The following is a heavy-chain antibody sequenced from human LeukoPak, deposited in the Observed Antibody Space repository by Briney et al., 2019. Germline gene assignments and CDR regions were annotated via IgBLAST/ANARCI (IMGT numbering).Heavy chain of an antibody. Sequence: GGPLNTSCKGSGSRFTSYWIGWARQMPGKGLEWMGIIYLVDSDTRYSPSFQGQVTISADKSITTAYLQWSSLKASDTAMYYCAMGNGDYGDWFDHWGQGTLVTVSS. CDR1: GSRFTSYW. V-gene: IGHV5-51*01. D-gene: IGHD4-17*01. CDR2: IYLVDSDT. J-gene: IGHJ5*02. CDR3: AMGNGDYGDWFDH.